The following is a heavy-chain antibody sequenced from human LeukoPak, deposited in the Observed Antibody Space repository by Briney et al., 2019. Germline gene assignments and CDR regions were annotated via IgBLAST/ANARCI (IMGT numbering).Heavy chain of an antibody. CDR1: GFTFSSNA. D-gene: IGHD3-10*01. CDR2: ITGDGTTT. Sequence: GGSLRLSCVASGFTFSSNAMTWVRQAPGKGLECVSAITGDGTTTYYADSVKGRFTVSRDNSKNTLYLQMNSLRAEDTAVYYCAKVANRGWGDAFDIWGQGTMVTVSS. V-gene: IGHV3-23*01. CDR3: AKVANRGWGDAFDI. J-gene: IGHJ3*02.